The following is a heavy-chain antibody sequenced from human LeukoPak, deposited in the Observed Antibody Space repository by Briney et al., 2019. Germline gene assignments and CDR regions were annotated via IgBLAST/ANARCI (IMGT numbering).Heavy chain of an antibody. Sequence: SETLSLTCAVYGGSFGGYYWSWIRQPPGKGLEWIGEINDSGSTNYIPSLKSRVTISVDRSKNQFSLWLSSVTAADTAVYYCARISVSPRGYYYYMAVWGKGPTVPIS. CDR2: INDSGST. V-gene: IGHV4-34*01. J-gene: IGHJ6*03. CDR1: GGSFGGYY. CDR3: ARISVSPRGYYYYMAV. D-gene: IGHD5/OR15-5a*01.